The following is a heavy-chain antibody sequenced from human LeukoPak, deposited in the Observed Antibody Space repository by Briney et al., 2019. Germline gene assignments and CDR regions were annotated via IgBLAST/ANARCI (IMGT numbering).Heavy chain of an antibody. CDR3: ARSKYVYGWFDP. J-gene: IGHJ5*02. CDR1: GYTFTSYA. Sequence: GASVKVSCTASGYTFTSYAMHWVRQAPGQRLEWMGWINAGNGNTKYSQKFQGRVTITRDTSASTAYMELSSLRSEDTAVYYCARSKYVYGWFDPWGQGTLVTVSS. V-gene: IGHV1-3*01. D-gene: IGHD2-8*01. CDR2: INAGNGNT.